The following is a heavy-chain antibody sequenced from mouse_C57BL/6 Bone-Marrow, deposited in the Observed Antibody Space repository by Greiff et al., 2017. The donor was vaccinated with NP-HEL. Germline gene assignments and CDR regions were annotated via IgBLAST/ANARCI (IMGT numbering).Heavy chain of an antibody. Sequence: QVQLQQSGAELARPGASVKLSCKASGYTFTSYGISWVKQRPGQGLEWIGEIYPRSGNTYYNEKFKGKATLTADKSSSTAYMQLRSLTSEDSAVYFCARWAVYYYGCGYWGQGTTVTVSS. J-gene: IGHJ2*01. CDR2: IYPRSGNT. D-gene: IGHD1-1*01. V-gene: IGHV1-81*01. CDR1: GYTFTSYG. CDR3: ARWAVYYYGCGY.